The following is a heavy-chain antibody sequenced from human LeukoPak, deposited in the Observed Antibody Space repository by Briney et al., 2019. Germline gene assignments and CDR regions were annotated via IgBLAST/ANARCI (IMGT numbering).Heavy chain of an antibody. CDR1: GFTFSSYA. CDR3: ARHRDSSGWYDFDY. CDR2: IYYSGST. Sequence: GSLRLSCAASGFTFSSYAMSWIRQPPGKGLEWIGSIYYSGSTYYNPSLKSRVSISVDTSKDQFSLKLSSVTAADTAVYYCARHRDSSGWYDFDYWGQGTLVTVSS. J-gene: IGHJ4*02. V-gene: IGHV4-39*01. D-gene: IGHD6-19*01.